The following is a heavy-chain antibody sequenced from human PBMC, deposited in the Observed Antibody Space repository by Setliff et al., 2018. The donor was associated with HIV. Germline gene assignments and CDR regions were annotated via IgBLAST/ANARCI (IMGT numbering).Heavy chain of an antibody. CDR3: ARDYYYDSSSYRYFDY. J-gene: IGHJ4*02. D-gene: IGHD3-22*01. V-gene: IGHV1-69*06. Sequence: GASVKVSCKASGGTFSSYAISWVRQAPGQGLEWMGGIIPISGTVNYAQKFWGRATITADKSTSTAYMELSSLRSEDTAVYYCARDYYYDSSSYRYFDYWGQGTLVTAPQ. CDR2: IIPISGTV. CDR1: GGTFSSYA.